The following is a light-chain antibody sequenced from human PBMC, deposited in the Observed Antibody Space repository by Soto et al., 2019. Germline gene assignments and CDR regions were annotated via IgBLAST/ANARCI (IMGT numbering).Light chain of an antibody. Sequence: EIVMTQSPATLSVFPGERATVSCRASQSVNNNLAWYQQKPGQAPRLLIHGVSTRATGIPARFSGSGSGTEFTLTISSLQPEDFATYYCQQHGQWPITFGQGTKVDIK. V-gene: IGKV3-15*01. CDR3: QQHGQWPIT. J-gene: IGKJ1*01. CDR1: QSVNNN. CDR2: GVS.